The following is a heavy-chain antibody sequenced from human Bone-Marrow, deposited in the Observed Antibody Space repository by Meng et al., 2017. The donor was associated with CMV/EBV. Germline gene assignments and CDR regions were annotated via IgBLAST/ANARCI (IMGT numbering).Heavy chain of an antibody. J-gene: IGHJ4*02. CDR2: IRSQNDGGTT. CDR3: TSDREGAHY. V-gene: IGHV3-15*07. Sequence: CVVSGLTFSTDWMNWVRQAPGKGLEWVGRIRSQNDGGTTDYAAPVKGRFTISRDDSKNTLYLQMDSLETEDTAVYFCTSDREGAHYWGQGTLVTVSS. D-gene: IGHD1-26*01. CDR1: GLTFSTDW.